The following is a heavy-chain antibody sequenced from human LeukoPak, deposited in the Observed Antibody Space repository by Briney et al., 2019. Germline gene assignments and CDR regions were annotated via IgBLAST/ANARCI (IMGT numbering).Heavy chain of an antibody. CDR2: IGKTSRDM. CDR3: VRGDNRDY. CDR1: GFSFSTST. D-gene: IGHD1-14*01. V-gene: IGHV3-21*01. J-gene: IGHJ4*02. Sequence: KPGGSLRLSCAASGFSFSTSTMNWVRQAPGKGLEWISSIGKTSRDMYYADSVRGRFTISRDNAKNSLFLLMSSLRVEDTSVYYCVRGDNRDYWGQGTLVTVSS.